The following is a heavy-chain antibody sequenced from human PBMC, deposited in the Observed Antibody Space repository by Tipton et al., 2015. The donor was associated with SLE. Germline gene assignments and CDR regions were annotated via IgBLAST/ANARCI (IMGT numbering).Heavy chain of an antibody. J-gene: IGHJ3*02. CDR3: AREESRAFDI. CDR2: ISSSSSSTI. CDR1: GFTFSSYS. Sequence: SLRLSCAASGFTFSSYSMNWVRQAPGKGLEWVSYISSSSSSTIYYADSVKGRFTISRDNAKNSLYLQMNSLRAEDTAVYYCAREESRAFDIWGQGTMVTVSS. V-gene: IGHV3-48*01.